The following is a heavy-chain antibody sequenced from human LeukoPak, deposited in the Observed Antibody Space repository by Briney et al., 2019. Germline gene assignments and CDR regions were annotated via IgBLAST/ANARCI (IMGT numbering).Heavy chain of an antibody. D-gene: IGHD5-18*01. V-gene: IGHV4-59*11. Sequence: SETLSLTCTVSGASISSHYWSWIRQPPGKGLEWIGDFSYSGSTNYHPSLKSRVTISVDTSKNQFSLKLTSVTAADTAVYYCARAGGVHDTPMDLDYWGQGALVTVS. CDR1: GASISSHY. CDR2: FSYSGST. J-gene: IGHJ4*02. CDR3: ARAGGVHDTPMDLDY.